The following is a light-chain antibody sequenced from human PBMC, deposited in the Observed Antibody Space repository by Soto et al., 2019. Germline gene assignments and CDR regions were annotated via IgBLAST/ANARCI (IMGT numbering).Light chain of an antibody. CDR2: DVS. J-gene: IGLJ2*01. CDR1: SSDVGASNY. V-gene: IGLV2-14*03. CDR3: SSYSSSAPGVL. Sequence: QSALTQPASVSGSPGQSITISCSGTSSDVGASNYVSWYQQHPGEALKLIIYDVSYRPSGVSNRFSGSKSANTASLTISGLQAADEADYFCSSYSSSAPGVLFGGGTKLTVL.